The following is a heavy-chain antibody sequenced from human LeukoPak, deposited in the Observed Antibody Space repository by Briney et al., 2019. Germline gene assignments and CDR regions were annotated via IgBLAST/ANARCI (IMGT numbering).Heavy chain of an antibody. D-gene: IGHD3-22*01. CDR1: GGSVFSYY. V-gene: IGHV4-59*08. Sequence: SETLSLTCTVSGGSVFSYYWNWIRQPPGKGLEWIGYVYDDGDTNYNPSLRSRGTLSVDTSRSQISLRLTSVTAADTAMYFCARRAYYDTSGYHPVSGYLDLWGRGTLVSL. CDR3: ARRAYYDTSGYHPVSGYLDL. J-gene: IGHJ2*01. CDR2: VYDDGDT.